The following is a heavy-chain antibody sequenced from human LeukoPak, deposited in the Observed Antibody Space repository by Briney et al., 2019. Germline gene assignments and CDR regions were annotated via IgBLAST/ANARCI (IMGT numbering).Heavy chain of an antibody. CDR3: VRDLGRFDS. J-gene: IGHJ5*01. Sequence: SETLSLTCIVSGDSLSGYNWSWIRQPAGKGPEWIGRIYSTGSTNYNPSLKSRVTMSVDRSKDLFSLRMNSMTAADTAVYFCVRDLGRFDSWGQGALVLVSS. V-gene: IGHV4-4*07. CDR2: IYSTGST. CDR1: GDSLSGYN.